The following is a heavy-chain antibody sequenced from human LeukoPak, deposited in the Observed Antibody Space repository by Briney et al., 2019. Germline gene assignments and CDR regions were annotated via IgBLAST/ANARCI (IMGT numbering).Heavy chain of an antibody. CDR3: AKQTGYSSGWYYFDY. Sequence: PGGSLRLSCAASGFTFDDYAMHWVRQAPGKGLEWVSGISWNSGSIGYADSVKGRFTISRDNAKNSLYLQMNSLRAEDTALCYCAKQTGYSSGWYYFDYWGQGTLVTVSS. CDR2: ISWNSGSI. D-gene: IGHD6-19*01. J-gene: IGHJ4*02. V-gene: IGHV3-9*01. CDR1: GFTFDDYA.